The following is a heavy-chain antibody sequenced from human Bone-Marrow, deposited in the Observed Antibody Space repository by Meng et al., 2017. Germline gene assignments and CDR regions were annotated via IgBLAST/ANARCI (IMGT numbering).Heavy chain of an antibody. V-gene: IGHV3-13*01. CDR1: GFTFSSYD. J-gene: IGHJ3*02. CDR2: IGTAGDT. Sequence: GGSLRLSCAASGFTFSSYDMHWVRQATGKGLEWVSAIGTAGDTYYPGSVKGRFTISRENAKNSLYLQMNSLRAGDTAVYYCAREHSSGYYDALDIWGQGTMVTVSS. D-gene: IGHD3-22*01. CDR3: AREHSSGYYDALDI.